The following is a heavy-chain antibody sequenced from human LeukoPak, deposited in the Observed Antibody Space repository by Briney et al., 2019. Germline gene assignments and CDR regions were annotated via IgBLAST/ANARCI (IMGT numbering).Heavy chain of an antibody. CDR3: ARDSPDYYGSGSYYAFDI. CDR2: IYTSGST. V-gene: IGHV4-4*07. CDR1: GGSISSYY. Sequence: SETLSLTCTVSGGSISSYYWSWIRQPAGKGLEWIGRIYTSGSTNYNPSLKSRVTMSVDTSKNQFSLKLSAVTAADTAVYYCARDSPDYYGSGSYYAFDIWGQGTMVTVSS. J-gene: IGHJ3*02. D-gene: IGHD3-10*01.